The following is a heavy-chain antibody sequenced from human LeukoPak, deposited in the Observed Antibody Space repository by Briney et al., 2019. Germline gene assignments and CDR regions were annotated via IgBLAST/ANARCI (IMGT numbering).Heavy chain of an antibody. D-gene: IGHD4-11*01. Sequence: ASVKVSCKASGYTFTSYGISWVRQAPGQGLEWMGWISDYNGNTNYAQKLQGRVTMTTDTSTSTAYMELRSLRSDDTAVYYCARDLYRDSLPVSWFDPWGQGTLITVSS. CDR3: ARDLYRDSLPVSWFDP. V-gene: IGHV1-18*01. CDR1: GYTFTSYG. J-gene: IGHJ5*02. CDR2: ISDYNGNT.